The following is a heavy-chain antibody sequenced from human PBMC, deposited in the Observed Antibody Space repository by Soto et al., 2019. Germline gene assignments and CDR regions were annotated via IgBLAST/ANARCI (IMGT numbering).Heavy chain of an antibody. J-gene: IGHJ6*02. V-gene: IGHV4-34*01. D-gene: IGHD3-10*01. Sequence: SETLSLTCAVYGGYFSGYYWSWILQPPGKGLEWIGEINHSGSTNYNPSLKSRVTISVDTSKNQFSLKLRSVTAADTAAYYRARFYYRSGSYSYYYYYYGMDVWGQGTTVTVSS. CDR1: GGYFSGYY. CDR3: ARFYYRSGSYSYYYYYYGMDV. CDR2: INHSGST.